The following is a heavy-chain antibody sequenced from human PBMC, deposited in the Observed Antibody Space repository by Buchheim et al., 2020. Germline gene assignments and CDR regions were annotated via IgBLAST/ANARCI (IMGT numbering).Heavy chain of an antibody. CDR3: ARGVYSTRWYRWFDP. J-gene: IGHJ5*02. CDR2: INQSGSP. Sequence: QVQLQQWGAGLLKPSETLSLTCAVYGGAFSGHYWTWIRQPPGKGLEWIGEINQSGSPTYNPSLKSRVALSVDTPKKQFSSKLRSVTVADTAVYFCARGVYSTRWYRWFDPWGQGTL. V-gene: IGHV4-34*01. D-gene: IGHD6-13*01. CDR1: GGAFSGHY.